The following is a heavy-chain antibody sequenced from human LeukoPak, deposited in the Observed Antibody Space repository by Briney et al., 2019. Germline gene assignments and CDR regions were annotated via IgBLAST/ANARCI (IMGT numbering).Heavy chain of an antibody. J-gene: IGHJ4*02. V-gene: IGHV3-30*04. CDR2: ISYDGSNE. D-gene: IGHD6-19*01. CDR3: ARDLVYSSGWYAGELDH. Sequence: GGSLRLSCSASGFAFSSDAMHWVRQAPGRRLEWLAVISYDGSNEDYAESVRGRFTISRDNSKNTLFLQMNSLRPEDTAVYYCARDLVYSSGWYAGELDHWGLGTLVIVSS. CDR1: GFAFSSDA.